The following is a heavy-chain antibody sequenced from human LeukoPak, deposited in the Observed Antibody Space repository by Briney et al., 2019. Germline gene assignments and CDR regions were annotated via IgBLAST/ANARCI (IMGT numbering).Heavy chain of an antibody. CDR1: GYSFASYW. D-gene: IGHD2-15*01. V-gene: IGHV5-51*01. CDR2: FYAGDSDT. J-gene: IGHJ4*02. CDR3: ARPVYCSGGSCFTGGFDY. Sequence: GASLKSSSKGAGYSFASYWIGWVRRMPGKGLEWMGGFYAGDSDTSYSPSFPGQVTISADKSISTAYLPWSSLKASDTAMYYCARPVYCSGGSCFTGGFDYWGQGTLVTVSS.